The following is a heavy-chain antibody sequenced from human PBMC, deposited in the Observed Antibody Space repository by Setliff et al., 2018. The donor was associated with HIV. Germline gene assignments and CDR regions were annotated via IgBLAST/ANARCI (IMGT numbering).Heavy chain of an antibody. Sequence: PSETLSLTCTVSGDSFNGSHYLWGWIRQPPGKGLEWVGNVYYNWATYYNPSLKSRLTISVDTSKNQFSLKLTSVTAADTAVYYCARGSSQGYWGQGTLVTVSS. CDR3: ARGSSQGY. CDR2: VYYNWAT. D-gene: IGHD6-6*01. J-gene: IGHJ4*02. CDR1: GDSFNGSHYL. V-gene: IGHV4-39*07.